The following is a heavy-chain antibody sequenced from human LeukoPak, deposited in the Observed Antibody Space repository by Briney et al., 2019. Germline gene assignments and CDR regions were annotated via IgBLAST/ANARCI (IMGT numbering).Heavy chain of an antibody. Sequence: GGSLRLSCVATGITFSRYGMHWVRQAPGKGLEWVAFIWYDGSKTYYGDSVKGRFIISRDNSKNTVYLQMSTLRADDTAVYYCPAPAGAANWLDPWGQGTLVTVSS. CDR2: IWYDGSKT. V-gene: IGHV3-30*02. J-gene: IGHJ5*02. D-gene: IGHD1-26*01. CDR3: PAPAGAANWLDP. CDR1: GITFSRYG.